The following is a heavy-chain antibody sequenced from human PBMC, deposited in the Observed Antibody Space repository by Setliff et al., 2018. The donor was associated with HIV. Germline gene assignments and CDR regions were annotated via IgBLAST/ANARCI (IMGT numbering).Heavy chain of an antibody. Sequence: PSETLSLTCTVSGGSISGSSYYWGWIRQPPGKGLEWIGTIYYSGSTYNNPSLKSRVTISVDTSKNQFSLRLSSVTAADTAVYYCARGTYGGYAGLFDYWGQGSLVTVSS. CDR1: GGSISGSSYY. J-gene: IGHJ4*02. CDR3: ARGTYGGYAGLFDY. V-gene: IGHV4-39*01. CDR2: IYYSGST. D-gene: IGHD5-12*01.